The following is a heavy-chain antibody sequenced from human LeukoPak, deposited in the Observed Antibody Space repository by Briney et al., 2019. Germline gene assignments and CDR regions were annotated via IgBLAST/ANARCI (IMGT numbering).Heavy chain of an antibody. D-gene: IGHD2-2*01. CDR3: ARSDCSSTSCHDSDWFDP. CDR2: INPNSGGT. Sequence: GASVKVSCKASGYTFTGYYMHWVRQAPGQGLEWMEWINPNSGGTNYAQKFQGRVTMTRDTSISTAYMELSRLRSDDTAVYYCARSDCSSTSCHDSDWFDPWGQGTLVTVSS. CDR1: GYTFTGYY. V-gene: IGHV1-2*02. J-gene: IGHJ5*02.